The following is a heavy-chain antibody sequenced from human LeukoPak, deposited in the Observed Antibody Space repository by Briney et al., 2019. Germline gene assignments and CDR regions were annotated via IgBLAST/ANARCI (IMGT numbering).Heavy chain of an antibody. J-gene: IGHJ4*02. CDR3: APQLGIMRAFDY. CDR1: GGSISSYY. Sequence: SETLSLTCTISGGSISSYYWNWIRPPAEKGLEWIGRIYTSGSTNYNPSLKSRVTMSVDTSKNQFSLKLSSVTAADTAVHYCAPQLGIMRAFDYWGQGTLVTVSS. V-gene: IGHV4-4*07. D-gene: IGHD1-1*01. CDR2: IYTSGST.